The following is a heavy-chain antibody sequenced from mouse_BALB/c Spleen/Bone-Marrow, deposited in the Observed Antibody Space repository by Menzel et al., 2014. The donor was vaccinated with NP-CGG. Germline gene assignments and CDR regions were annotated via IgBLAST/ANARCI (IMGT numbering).Heavy chain of an antibody. D-gene: IGHD1-1*01. Sequence: VQLQQSGAELVKPGASVKLSCTASGFNIKDTYMHWVKQRPEQGLEWIGRIDPANGNTKYDPKLQGKATITADTSSNTAYLQLSSLTSEDTAVYYCAPYYYGSSSFAYWGQGTLVTVSA. CDR2: IDPANGNT. CDR3: APYYYGSSSFAY. J-gene: IGHJ3*01. V-gene: IGHV14-3*02. CDR1: GFNIKDTY.